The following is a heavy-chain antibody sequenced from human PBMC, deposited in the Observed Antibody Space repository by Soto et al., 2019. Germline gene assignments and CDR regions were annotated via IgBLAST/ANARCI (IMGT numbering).Heavy chain of an antibody. CDR3: ARDNFGGNTDY. J-gene: IGHJ4*02. CDR2: INGAGSNT. CDR1: GFSFSSYW. Sequence: EVQLVASGGDLVQPGGSLRLSCVASGFSFSSYWIHWVRHVPGKGLVWVSRINGAGSNTDYADSVKGRFTISRDNTKNTLYLQMNSLRADDTAVYYCARDNFGGNTDYWGQGTLVTVSS. D-gene: IGHD2-15*01. V-gene: IGHV3-74*01.